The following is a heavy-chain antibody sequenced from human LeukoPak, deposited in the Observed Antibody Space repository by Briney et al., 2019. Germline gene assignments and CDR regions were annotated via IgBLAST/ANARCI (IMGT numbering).Heavy chain of an antibody. CDR1: GGSFSDYY. V-gene: IGHV4-34*01. D-gene: IGHD5-18*01. CDR2: INHSGNT. J-gene: IGHJ4*02. Sequence: SETLSLTCAVYGGSFSDYYWSWIRQPPGKGLEWIGEINHSGNTIYNPSLKSRVTISVDTSKNQFSLRLSSVTAADTTVYYCARGLRRYSKAHPFDYWGQGTLVTVST. CDR3: ARGLRRYSKAHPFDY.